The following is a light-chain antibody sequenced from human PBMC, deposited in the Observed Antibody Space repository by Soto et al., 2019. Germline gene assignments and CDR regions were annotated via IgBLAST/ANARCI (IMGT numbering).Light chain of an antibody. CDR3: SSYTSSTTRV. Sequence: QSALTQPASVSGSPGQSITISCTGTSSDVGDYNYVSWYQQHPGKAPKLMIYDVSNRPSGVSNRFSGSKSGSTASLPISGLQAEYEADYYCSSYTSSTTRVFGPGTKVTVL. CDR2: DVS. CDR1: SSDVGDYNY. J-gene: IGLJ1*01. V-gene: IGLV2-14*01.